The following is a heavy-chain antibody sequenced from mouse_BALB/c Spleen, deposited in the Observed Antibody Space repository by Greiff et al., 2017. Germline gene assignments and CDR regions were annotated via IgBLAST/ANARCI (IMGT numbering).Heavy chain of an antibody. CDR2: ISYSGST. J-gene: IGHJ1*01. V-gene: IGHV3-8*02. Sequence: EVQLQESGPSLVKPSQTLSLTCSVTGDSITSGYWNWIRKFPGNKLEYMGYISYSGSTYYNPSLKSRISITRDTSKNQYYLQLNSVTTEDTATYYCARLGYDGYWYFDVWGAGTTVTVSS. CDR1: GDSITSGY. CDR3: ARLGYDGYWYFDV. D-gene: IGHD2-14*01.